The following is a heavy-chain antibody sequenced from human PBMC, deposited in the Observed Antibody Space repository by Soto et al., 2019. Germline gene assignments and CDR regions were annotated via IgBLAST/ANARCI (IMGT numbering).Heavy chain of an antibody. J-gene: IGHJ4*02. Sequence: QVQLQESGPGLVKPSETLSLTCTVSGVSITSHYVPWIRQPPGKGLEWMGNLHYSGSTNYNPSLKGRVIISVDTSENQSTLKLSSVTTADTAVYYCTVGGAGHPFDFWGQGTLVTVSS. CDR1: GVSITSHY. V-gene: IGHV4-59*11. CDR2: LHYSGST. D-gene: IGHD3-16*01. CDR3: TVGGAGHPFDF.